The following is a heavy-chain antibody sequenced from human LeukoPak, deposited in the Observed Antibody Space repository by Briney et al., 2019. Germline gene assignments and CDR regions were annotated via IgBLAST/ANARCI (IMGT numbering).Heavy chain of an antibody. D-gene: IGHD3-22*01. CDR1: GGSISSGGYY. J-gene: IGHJ4*02. V-gene: IGHV4-61*02. CDR3: ARASYSYDISGWVPLDY. CDR2: IYTSGST. Sequence: SETLSLTCAVSGGSISSGGYYWSWIRQPAGKGLEWIGRIYTSGSTTYNPSLKSRVTISGDTSENQFSLRLSSVTAADTAVYYCARASYSYDISGWVPLDYWGQGTLVTVSS.